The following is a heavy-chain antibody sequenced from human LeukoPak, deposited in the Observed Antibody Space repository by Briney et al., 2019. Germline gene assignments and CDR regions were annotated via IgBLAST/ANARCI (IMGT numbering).Heavy chain of an antibody. Sequence: PGGSLRLSCAASGFTVSSNYMSWVRQAPGKGLEWVSVIYSGGNTYYADSVKGRFTISRDNSKNTLYLQMSSLRAEDTAVYYCARGRGDYVWGSYLDYWGQGTLVTVSS. CDR2: IYSGGNT. CDR3: ARGRGDYVWGSYLDY. CDR1: GFTVSSNY. V-gene: IGHV3-53*01. J-gene: IGHJ4*02. D-gene: IGHD3-16*01.